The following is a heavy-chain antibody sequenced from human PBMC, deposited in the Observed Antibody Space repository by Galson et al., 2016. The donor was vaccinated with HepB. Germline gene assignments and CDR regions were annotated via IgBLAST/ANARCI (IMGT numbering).Heavy chain of an antibody. CDR3: ANYLGAYDILTDYRYPSKSDAFDL. Sequence: SLRLSCAASGFSFSSYGIHWVRQAPGKGLEWVAVIWYDGSNKFYADSVKGRFTISRDNSKNTLYLQMNDLRAEDTAVFYCANYLGAYDILTDYRYPSKSDAFDLWGQGTMVTVSS. V-gene: IGHV3-33*06. D-gene: IGHD3-9*01. J-gene: IGHJ3*01. CDR1: GFSFSSYG. CDR2: IWYDGSNK.